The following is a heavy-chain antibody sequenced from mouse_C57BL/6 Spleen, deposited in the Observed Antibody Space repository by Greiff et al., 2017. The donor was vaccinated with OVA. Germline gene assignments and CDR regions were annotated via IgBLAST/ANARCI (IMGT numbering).Heavy chain of an antibody. J-gene: IGHJ1*03. CDR1: GYTFTSYW. V-gene: IGHV1-52*01. CDR2: IDPSDSET. D-gene: IGHD1-1*01. CDR3: ARTYDGSGGDFDV. Sequence: QVQLQQPGAELVRPGSSVKLSCKASGYTFTSYWMHWVKQRPIQGLEWIGNIDPSDSETHYNQKFKDKATLTVDKSSSTAYMQLSSLTSEDSAVYYCARTYDGSGGDFDVWGTGTTVTVSS.